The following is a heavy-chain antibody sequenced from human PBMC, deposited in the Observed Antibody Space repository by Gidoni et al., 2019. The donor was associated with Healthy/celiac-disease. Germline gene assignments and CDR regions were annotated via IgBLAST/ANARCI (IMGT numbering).Heavy chain of an antibody. CDR2: IYSGGST. CDR3: ARVVVAANPYYYYYYMDV. CDR1: GFTVSSNY. Sequence: EVQLVESGGGLIQPGGSLRLSCSASGFTVSSNYMSWVRQAPGKGLECVSVIYSGGSTYYADSVKGRFTISRDNSKNTLYLQMNSLRAEDTAVYYCARVVVAANPYYYYYYMDVWGKGTTVTVSS. D-gene: IGHD2-15*01. V-gene: IGHV3-53*01. J-gene: IGHJ6*03.